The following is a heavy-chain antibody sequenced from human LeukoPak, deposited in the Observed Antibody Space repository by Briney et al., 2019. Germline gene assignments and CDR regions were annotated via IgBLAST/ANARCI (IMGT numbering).Heavy chain of an antibody. J-gene: IGHJ6*02. V-gene: IGHV4-59*08. CDR2: IYYSGST. CDR1: GGSISSYY. Sequence: PSETLSLTCTVSGGSISSYYWSWIRQPPGKGLEWIGYIYYSGSTNYTPSLKSRVTISVDTSKNQFSLKLSSVTAADTAVYYCARLTIFGVVIKYYYGMDVWGQGTTVTVSS. D-gene: IGHD3-3*01. CDR3: ARLTIFGVVIKYYYGMDV.